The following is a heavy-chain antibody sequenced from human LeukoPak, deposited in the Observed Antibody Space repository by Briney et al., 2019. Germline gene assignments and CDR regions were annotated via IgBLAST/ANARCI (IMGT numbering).Heavy chain of an antibody. J-gene: IGHJ2*01. V-gene: IGHV1-69*13. CDR2: VIPIFGAG. CDR1: GGTFSNCT. Sequence: SVKVSCKASGGTFSNCTIHWVRQAPAQGLEWMGGVIPIFGAGNHAQRFQDRITLTADASTTTGYMELSSLRSEDTAMYYCAMTNGGGSWYSDLWGRGTLITVSS. D-gene: IGHD2-21*01. CDR3: AMTNGGGSWYSDL.